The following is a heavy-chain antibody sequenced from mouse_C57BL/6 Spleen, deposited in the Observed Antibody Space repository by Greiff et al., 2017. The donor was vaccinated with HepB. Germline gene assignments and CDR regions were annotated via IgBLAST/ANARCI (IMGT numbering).Heavy chain of an antibody. V-gene: IGHV1-50*01. J-gene: IGHJ3*01. Sequence: VKLQQPGAELVKPGASVKLSCKASGYTFTSYWMQWVKQRPGQGLEWIGEIDPSDSYTNYNQKFKGKATLTVDTSSSTAYMQLSSLTSEDSAVYYCAGGTAYWGQGTLVTVSA. CDR3: AGGTAY. D-gene: IGHD3-3*01. CDR2: IDPSDSYT. CDR1: GYTFTSYW.